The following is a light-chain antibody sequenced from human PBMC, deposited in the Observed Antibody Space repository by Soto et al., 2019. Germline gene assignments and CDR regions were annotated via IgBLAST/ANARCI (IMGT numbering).Light chain of an antibody. J-gene: IGKJ5*01. Sequence: EIVFTRSPGTLSLSPGERATLSCRASQSVSSSYLAWYQQKPGQAPRLLIYDASNRATGIPARFSGSGSGTDFTLTISSLELEDFAVYYCQQRSNWPITFGQGPRLRL. V-gene: IGKV3D-20*02. CDR1: QSVSSSY. CDR3: QQRSNWPIT. CDR2: DAS.